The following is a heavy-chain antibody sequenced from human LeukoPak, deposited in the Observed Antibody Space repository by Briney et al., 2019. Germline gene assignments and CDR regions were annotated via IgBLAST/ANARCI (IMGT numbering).Heavy chain of an antibody. CDR2: ISSSSGYI. CDR3: ARDSSEAVAGD. D-gene: IGHD6-19*01. V-gene: IGHV3-21*01. CDR1: GFTFSSYS. J-gene: IGHJ4*02. Sequence: GGSLRLSCAASGFTFSSYSMNWVRQAPGKGLEWVSSISSSSGYIYYADSVKGRFTISRDNAKNSLYLQMNSLRAEDTAVYYCARDSSEAVAGDWGQGTLVTVSS.